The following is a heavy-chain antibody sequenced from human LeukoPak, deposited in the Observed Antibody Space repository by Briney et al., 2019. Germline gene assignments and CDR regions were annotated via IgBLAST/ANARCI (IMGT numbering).Heavy chain of an antibody. D-gene: IGHD6-13*01. CDR2: IYHSGRT. CDR3: AREGDSSSVGWFDP. V-gene: IGHV4-38-2*02. CDR1: GYSLSSGYY. Sequence: SETLSLTCTVSGYSLSSGYYWGWIRQPPGKGLEWIVSIYHSGRTYYNPSLKSRATISVDTSKNQFSLKLNSVTAADTAVYYCAREGDSSSVGWFDPWGQGTLVTVSS. J-gene: IGHJ5*02.